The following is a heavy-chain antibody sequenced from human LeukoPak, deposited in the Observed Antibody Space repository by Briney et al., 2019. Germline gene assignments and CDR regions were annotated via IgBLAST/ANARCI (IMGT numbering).Heavy chain of an antibody. V-gene: IGHV4-39*07. CDR1: GGSISSSTYY. CDR3: VKEGF. CDR2: MYYIGST. Sequence: SQTLSLTCTVSGGSISSSTYYWGWIRQPPGKGLEWIASMYYIGSTYYNPSLKSRVTISQDTSKNQFSLRLDSVTAADTAVYYCVKEGFWGRGTLVTVSS. J-gene: IGHJ4*02.